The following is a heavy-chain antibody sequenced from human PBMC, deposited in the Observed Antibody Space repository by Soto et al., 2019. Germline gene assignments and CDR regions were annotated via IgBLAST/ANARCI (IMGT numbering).Heavy chain of an antibody. CDR2: INAGNGNT. J-gene: IGHJ5*02. D-gene: IGHD3-10*01. CDR1: GYTFTSYA. V-gene: IGHV1-3*01. CDR3: ARAGELLSWLDP. Sequence: ASVKVSCKASGYTFTSYAMHWVRQAPGQRLEWMGWINAGNGNTKYSQKFQGRVTITRDTSASTAYMELSSLRSEDTAVYYCARAGELLSWLDPWGQGTLVTVSS.